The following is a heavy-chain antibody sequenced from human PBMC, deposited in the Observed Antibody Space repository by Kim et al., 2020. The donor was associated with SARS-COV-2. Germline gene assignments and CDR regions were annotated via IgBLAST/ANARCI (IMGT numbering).Heavy chain of an antibody. CDR3: ARVSGAYPQNFDY. V-gene: IGHV3-21*01. D-gene: IGHD3-16*01. CDR2: ISGSADYI. Sequence: GGSLRLSCAASGFTFSGSTMTWVRQPPGKGLEWVSSISGSADYIVYADSVKGRFTISRDNAENSLYLHMNSLRAEDTAIYYCARVSGAYPQNFDYWGQGTLVTVSS. J-gene: IGHJ4*02. CDR1: GFTFSGST.